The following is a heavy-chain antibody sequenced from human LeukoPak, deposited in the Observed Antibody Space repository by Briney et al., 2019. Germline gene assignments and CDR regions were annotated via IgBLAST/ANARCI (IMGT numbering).Heavy chain of an antibody. V-gene: IGHV4-39*01. J-gene: IGHJ4*02. Sequence: PGGSLRLSCAASGFTFSSDAMSWVRQPPGKGLEWIGSIYYSGSTYYNPSLKSRVTISVDTSKNQFSLKLSSVTAADTAVYYCARQRRGSIYGSGSYFDYWGQGTLVTVSS. CDR3: ARQRRGSIYGSGSYFDY. CDR2: IYYSGST. D-gene: IGHD3-10*01. CDR1: GFTFSSDA.